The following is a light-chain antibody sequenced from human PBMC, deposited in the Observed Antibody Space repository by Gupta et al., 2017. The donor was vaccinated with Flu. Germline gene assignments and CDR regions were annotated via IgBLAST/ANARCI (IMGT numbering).Light chain of an antibody. CDR3: AAWDDSLNGRV. Sequence: SSPTIGSNAVHWYQQLPGTAPKLLIYSHNQRPSGVPDRFSGSNSGTSASLAISGLQSEDEADYYCAAWDDSLNGRVFGGGTKVTVL. J-gene: IGLJ3*02. V-gene: IGLV1-44*01. CDR1: SPTIGSNA. CDR2: SHN.